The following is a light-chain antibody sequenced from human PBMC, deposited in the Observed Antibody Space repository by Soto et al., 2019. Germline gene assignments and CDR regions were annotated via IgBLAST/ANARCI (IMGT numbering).Light chain of an antibody. Sequence: QSALTQPRSVSGSPGQSVTIPCTGDTSGVGGYTFVSWYQQHPGKAPKLMIFDVTKRPSGVPERFSGSKSANTASLTISGLQPEDEADYYCCSYGTRGVVFGRGTKLTVL. CDR3: CSYGTRGVV. V-gene: IGLV2-11*01. CDR1: TSGVGGYTF. CDR2: DVT. J-gene: IGLJ2*01.